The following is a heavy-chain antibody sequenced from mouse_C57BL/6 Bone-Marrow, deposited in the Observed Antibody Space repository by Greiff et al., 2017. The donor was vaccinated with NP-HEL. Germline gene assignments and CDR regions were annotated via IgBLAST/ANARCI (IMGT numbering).Heavy chain of an antibody. V-gene: IGHV1-9*01. CDR1: GYTFTGYW. Sequence: VKLQESGAELMKPGASVKLSCKATGYTFTGYWIEWVKQRPGHGLEWIGEILPGSGSTNYNEKFKGKATFTADTSSNTAYMQLGSLTTEDSAIYDCVYYGNTWFAYWGQGTLVTVSA. CDR3: VYYGNTWFAY. D-gene: IGHD2-1*01. J-gene: IGHJ3*01. CDR2: ILPGSGST.